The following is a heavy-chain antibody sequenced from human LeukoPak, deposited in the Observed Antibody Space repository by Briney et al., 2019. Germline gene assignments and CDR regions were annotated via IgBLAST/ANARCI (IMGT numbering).Heavy chain of an antibody. J-gene: IGHJ5*02. Sequence: GSLRLSCGASGLTFSSYSMNWVRQAPGKGLEWVSYISSDSGTIYQVDSVKGRFTISRDNAKNSLYLQMNSLRAEDTAVYHCARAAQPGFDPWGQGTLVIVSS. CDR2: ISSDSGTI. D-gene: IGHD1-14*01. CDR1: GLTFSSYS. CDR3: ARAAQPGFDP. V-gene: IGHV3-48*01.